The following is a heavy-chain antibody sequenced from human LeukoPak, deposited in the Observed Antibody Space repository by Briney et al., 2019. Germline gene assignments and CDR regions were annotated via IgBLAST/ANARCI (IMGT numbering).Heavy chain of an antibody. J-gene: IGHJ6*03. V-gene: IGHV1-18*01. D-gene: IGHD1-26*01. CDR2: ISAYNGNT. Sequence: GASVKVSCKASGYTFTSYGISWVRQAPGQGLEWMGWISAYNGNTNYVQKLQGRVTMTTDTSTSTAYMELRSLRSDDTAVYYCARFLVGATGYYYYMDVWGKGTTVTVSS. CDR3: ARFLVGATGYYYYMDV. CDR1: GYTFTSYG.